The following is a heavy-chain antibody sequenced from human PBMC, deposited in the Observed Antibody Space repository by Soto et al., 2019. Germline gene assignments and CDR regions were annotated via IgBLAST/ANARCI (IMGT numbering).Heavy chain of an antibody. CDR1: GGSISSYY. V-gene: IGHV4-59*08. J-gene: IGHJ4*02. CDR3: ARGTVPYYFDY. CDR2: IYYSGST. D-gene: IGHD4-17*01. Sequence: SETLSLTCTVSGGSISSYYWSWIRQPPGKGLEWIGYIYYSGSTNYNPSLKSRVTISVDTSKNQFSLKLSSVTAADTAVYYCARGTVPYYFDYWGQGTLVTVSS.